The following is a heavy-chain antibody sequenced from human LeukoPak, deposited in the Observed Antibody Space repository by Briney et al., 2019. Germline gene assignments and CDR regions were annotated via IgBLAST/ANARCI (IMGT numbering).Heavy chain of an antibody. Sequence: GGSLRLSCAASGFTFSSYSMNWVRQAPEKGLEWVSSISSSSSYIYYADSVKGRFTISRDNAKNSLYLQMNSLRAEDTAMYYCARDEGGDLDYWGQGTLVTVSS. CDR1: GFTFSSYS. V-gene: IGHV3-21*01. J-gene: IGHJ4*02. D-gene: IGHD3-16*01. CDR3: ARDEGGDLDY. CDR2: ISSSSSYI.